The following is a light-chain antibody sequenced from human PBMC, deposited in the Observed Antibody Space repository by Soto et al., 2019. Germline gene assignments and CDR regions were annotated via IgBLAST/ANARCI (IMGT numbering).Light chain of an antibody. J-gene: IGKJ2*01. CDR2: GVF. Sequence: ETVLTQSPGTVSLSPGERAPLSCRTSQSVNSNYLAWYQQKPGQAPRLLIYGVFNRATGIPDRFSGSGSGTDFTLTISGLEPEDSAFYYCQHYDGSPRTFGQGTKLEIK. CDR3: QHYDGSPRT. V-gene: IGKV3-20*01. CDR1: QSVNSNY.